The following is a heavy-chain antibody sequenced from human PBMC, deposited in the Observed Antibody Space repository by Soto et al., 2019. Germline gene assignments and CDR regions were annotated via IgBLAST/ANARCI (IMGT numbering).Heavy chain of an antibody. CDR1: GFTVSSNY. V-gene: IGHV3-66*01. Sequence: HPGGSLRLSCAASGFTVSSNYMSWVRQAPGKGLEWVSVIYSGGSTYYADSVKGRFTISRDNSKNTLYLQMNSLRAEDTAVYYCARGPENPDILTGYQYYYYMDVWGKGTTVTVSS. J-gene: IGHJ6*03. CDR3: ARGPENPDILTGYQYYYYMDV. D-gene: IGHD3-9*01. CDR2: IYSGGST.